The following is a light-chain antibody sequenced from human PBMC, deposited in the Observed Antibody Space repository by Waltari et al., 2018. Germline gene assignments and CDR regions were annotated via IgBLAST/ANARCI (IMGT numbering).Light chain of an antibody. Sequence: EILLTQSPGTLSLSPRERATLSCRTSQSVTRALAWYQQKPGQAPRLLIYGASNRATGIPDSFSGSGSGTDCSRTISRLEPEDFAVYYCQHYVRLPATFGQGTKVEIK. J-gene: IGKJ1*01. CDR2: GAS. CDR3: QHYVRLPAT. CDR1: QSVTRAL. V-gene: IGKV3-20*01.